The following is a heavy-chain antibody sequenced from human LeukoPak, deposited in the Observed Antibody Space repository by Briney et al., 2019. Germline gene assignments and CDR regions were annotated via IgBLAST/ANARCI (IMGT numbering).Heavy chain of an antibody. J-gene: IGHJ4*02. CDR2: IRGDGNDA. CDR1: GFTFNTYW. V-gene: IGHV3-74*01. Sequence: GGSLRLSCVDSGFTFNTYWMHWVRQAPGKGLVWVSRIRGDGNDATYAGSVEGRFTISRDNAKNMVYLQMDCLGAEDTAVYYCRRYLIIGSGILDSLVQGTLVTVSS. D-gene: IGHD3-10*01. CDR3: RRYLIIGSGILDS.